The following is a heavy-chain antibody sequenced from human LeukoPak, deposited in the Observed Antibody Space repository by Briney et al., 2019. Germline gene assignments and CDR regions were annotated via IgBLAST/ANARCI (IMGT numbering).Heavy chain of an antibody. J-gene: IGHJ6*03. CDR1: GYRFTSYW. V-gene: IGHV5-51*01. CDR2: IYPGDSDT. D-gene: IGHD6-6*01. Sequence: GESLKISCKGSGYRFTSYWIGWVRQVPGKGLEWMGIIYPGDSDTRYSPSFQGQVTISAHKSISTAYLQWSSLKASDTAMYYCARWYSSSLYYYYYMDVWGKGTTVTVSS. CDR3: ARWYSSSLYYYYYMDV.